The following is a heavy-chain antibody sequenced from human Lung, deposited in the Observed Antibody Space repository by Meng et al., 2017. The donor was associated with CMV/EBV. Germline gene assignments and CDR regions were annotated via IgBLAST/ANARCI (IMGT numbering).Heavy chain of an antibody. CDR2: LIPVLNKA. Sequence: QVRLVQSGAEVQKPGSSVKVGCKTSGGSFSTYTFSWVRQAPGQGLEWMGGLIPVLNKAKSAPRFQDRVTFTADETTTTAYMELSSLTFEDTAVYFCARGRGNQPLFDFWGQGTLVTVSS. J-gene: IGHJ4*02. CDR1: GGSFSTYT. V-gene: IGHV1-69*10. D-gene: IGHD2/OR15-2a*01. CDR3: ARGRGNQPLFDF.